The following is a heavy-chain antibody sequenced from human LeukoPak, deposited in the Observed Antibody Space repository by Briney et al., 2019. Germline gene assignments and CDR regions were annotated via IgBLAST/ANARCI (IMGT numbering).Heavy chain of an antibody. CDR3: ARGPPGYYYDSSGYFY. D-gene: IGHD3-22*01. V-gene: IGHV4-34*01. CDR2: INHSGST. J-gene: IGHJ4*02. Sequence: KASETLSLTCAVDGGSFSGYYWSWIRQPPGKGLEWIGEINHSGSTNYNPSLKSRVTISVDTSKTQFSLKLTSVTAADTAVYYCARGPPGYYYDSSGYFYWGQGTLVTVSS. CDR1: GGSFSGYY.